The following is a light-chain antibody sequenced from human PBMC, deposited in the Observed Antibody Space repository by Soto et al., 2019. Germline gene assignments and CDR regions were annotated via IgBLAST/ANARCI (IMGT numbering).Light chain of an antibody. CDR3: SSYTSSSTLYV. V-gene: IGLV2-14*01. Sequence: QSALTQPASVSGSPGQSITISCTGTSSDIGSYNYVSWYQQHPGKAPKLIIYEVRNRPSGVSNRFSGSKSGNTASLTISGLQAEDEADYYCSSYTSSSTLYVIGTGTKVTGL. CDR1: SSDIGSYNY. J-gene: IGLJ1*01. CDR2: EVR.